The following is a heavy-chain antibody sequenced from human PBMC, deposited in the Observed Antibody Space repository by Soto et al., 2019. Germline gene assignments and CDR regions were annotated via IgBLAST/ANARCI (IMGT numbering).Heavy chain of an antibody. CDR1: GGTFSSYT. Sequence: QVQLVQSGAEVKKPGSSVKVSCKASGGTFSSYTISWVRQAPGQGLEWMGRIIPILGIATYAQKFQGRVTITADKSTSTAYMELSSLRSEDTVVYYCRGDLLLHGMDVWGQGTTVTVSS. J-gene: IGHJ6*02. CDR2: IIPILGIA. CDR3: RGDLLLHGMDV. V-gene: IGHV1-69*02. D-gene: IGHD3-3*01.